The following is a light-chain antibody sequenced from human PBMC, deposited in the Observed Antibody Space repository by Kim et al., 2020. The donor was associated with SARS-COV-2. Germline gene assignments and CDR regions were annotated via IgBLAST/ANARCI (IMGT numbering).Light chain of an antibody. CDR1: QSVGSN. CDR3: QQYNDWPSIT. J-gene: IGKJ5*01. V-gene: IGKV3-15*01. CDR2: GAS. Sequence: SPGESATLSCRASQSVGSNLVWYQQIPGQAPRLLIYGASTRATGVSPRFSASGSGTEFTLTISSLQSEDFVVYYCQQYNDWPSITFGQGTRLEIK.